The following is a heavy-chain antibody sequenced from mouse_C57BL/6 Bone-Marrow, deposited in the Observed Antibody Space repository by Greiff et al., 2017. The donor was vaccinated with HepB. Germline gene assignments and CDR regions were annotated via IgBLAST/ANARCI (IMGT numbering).Heavy chain of an antibody. J-gene: IGHJ4*01. CDR3: AGGFLYYGNFYYAMDY. D-gene: IGHD2-1*01. V-gene: IGHV12-3*01. Sequence: VQRVESGPGLVKPSQSLFLTCSITGFPITSGYYWIWIRQSPGKPLEWMGYITHSGETFYNPSLQSPISITRETSKNQFFLQLNSVTTKDTAMYYCAGGFLYYGNFYYAMDYWGQGTSVTVSS. CDR1: GFPITSGYY. CDR2: ITHSGET.